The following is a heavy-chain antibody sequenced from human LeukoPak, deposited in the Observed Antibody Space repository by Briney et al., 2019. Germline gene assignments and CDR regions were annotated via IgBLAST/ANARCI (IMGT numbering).Heavy chain of an antibody. Sequence: GGSLRLSCAASGFTFSSYGMHRVRQAPGKGLEWVAFIRYDGSNKYYADSVKGRFTISRDNSKNTLYLQMNSLRAEDTAVYYCAKSSSPYVPATVHFDYWGQGTLVTVSS. CDR2: IRYDGSNK. V-gene: IGHV3-30*02. D-gene: IGHD2-2*02. CDR1: GFTFSSYG. J-gene: IGHJ4*02. CDR3: AKSSSPYVPATVHFDY.